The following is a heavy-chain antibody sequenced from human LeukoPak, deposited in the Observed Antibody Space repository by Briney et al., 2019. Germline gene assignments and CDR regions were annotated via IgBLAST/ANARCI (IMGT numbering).Heavy chain of an antibody. V-gene: IGHV1-2*06. CDR1: GYTFTGYY. CDR3: ARHPRDIVVVPAAMETTNWFDP. Sequence: ASVKVSCKASGYTFTGYYMHWVRQAPGQGLEWMGRINPNSGGTNYAQKFQGRVTMTRDTSIITAYMELSRLRSDDTAVYYCARHPRDIVVVPAAMETTNWFDPWGQGTLVTVSS. D-gene: IGHD2-2*01. J-gene: IGHJ5*02. CDR2: INPNSGGT.